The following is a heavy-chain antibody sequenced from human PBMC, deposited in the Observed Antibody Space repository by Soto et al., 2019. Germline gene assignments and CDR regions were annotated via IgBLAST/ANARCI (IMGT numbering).Heavy chain of an antibody. J-gene: IGHJ4*02. V-gene: IGHV3-48*02. CDR1: GFTFSGYS. CDR2: ISSGSKTI. Sequence: GTLRLSCAASGFTFSGYSVNWVRQAPGKGLEWVSYISSGSKTIYYAESVKGRFTVSRDNARNSQYLQMNSLRDEDTAVYYCAREDILGVRSFDYWGQGTLVTVSS. CDR3: AREDILGVRSFDY. D-gene: IGHD3-9*01.